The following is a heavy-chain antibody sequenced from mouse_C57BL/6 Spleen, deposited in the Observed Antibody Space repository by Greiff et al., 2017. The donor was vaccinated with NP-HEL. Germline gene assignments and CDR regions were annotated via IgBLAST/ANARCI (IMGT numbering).Heavy chain of an antibody. CDR2: IYPSDSET. CDR3: AREGGIGDGYLRYFDY. Sequence: QVQLQQPGAELVRPGSSVKLSCKASGYTFTSYWMDWVKQRPGQGLEWIGNIYPSDSETHYNQKFRDKATLTVDKSSSTAYMQLSSLTSEDSAVYYCAREGGIGDGYLRYFDYWGQGTTLTVSS. J-gene: IGHJ2*01. D-gene: IGHD2-3*01. CDR1: GYTFTSYW. V-gene: IGHV1-61*01.